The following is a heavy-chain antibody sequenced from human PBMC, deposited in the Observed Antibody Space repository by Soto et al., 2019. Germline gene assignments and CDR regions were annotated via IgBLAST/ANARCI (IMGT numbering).Heavy chain of an antibody. D-gene: IGHD1-7*01. J-gene: IGHJ6*02. CDR3: TRPKFELQFYSYNVIDV. V-gene: IGHV3-73*01. CDR2: IRSKTNNYAT. CDR1: GLTFSDSA. Sequence: GGSLRLSCAASGLTFSDSAIHWVRQASGKGLEWVGRIRSKTNNYATTYAASVKGRFTISRDDSKNTAYLQMNSLKTEDTAVYYFTRPKFELQFYSYNVIDVWGQGTTVTVSS.